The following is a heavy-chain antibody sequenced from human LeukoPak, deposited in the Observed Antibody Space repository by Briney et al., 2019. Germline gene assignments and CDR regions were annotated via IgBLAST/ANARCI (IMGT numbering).Heavy chain of an antibody. CDR1: GYTFTDYY. CDR2: INPNSGDT. CDR3: ARGGLRGSYYEYFHH. D-gene: IGHD1-26*01. J-gene: IGHJ1*01. Sequence: GASVKVSCKASGYTFTDYYMHWVRQAPGQGLEWMGWINPNSGDTNYAQKFQGRATVTRDTSISTAYMELSRLRSDDTAVYYCARGGLRGSYYEYFHHWGQGTLVSVSS. V-gene: IGHV1-2*02.